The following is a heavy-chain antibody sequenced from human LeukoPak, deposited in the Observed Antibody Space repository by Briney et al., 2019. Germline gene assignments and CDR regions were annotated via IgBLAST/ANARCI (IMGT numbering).Heavy chain of an antibody. D-gene: IGHD4-17*01. V-gene: IGHV3-48*04. CDR3: ARKAITVTTFDY. CDR1: GFTYSTYS. Sequence: GGSLRLSCAASGFTYSTYSMNWVRQAPGKGLEWVSFISRDGGTIDYADSVKGRFTISRDNAKNSLYLQMNSLRGEDTAAYYCARKAITVTTFDYWGQGTLVTVSS. CDR2: ISRDGGTI. J-gene: IGHJ4*02.